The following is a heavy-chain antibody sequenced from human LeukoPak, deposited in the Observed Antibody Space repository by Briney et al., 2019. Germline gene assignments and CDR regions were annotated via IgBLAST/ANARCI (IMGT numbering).Heavy chain of an antibody. J-gene: IGHJ5*02. CDR2: IYTSGST. V-gene: IGHV4-59*10. CDR1: GGSFSSYY. CDR3: ARVGGTEYRGDWFDP. Sequence: SETLSLTCAVYGGSFSSYYWSWIRQPAGKGLEWIGRIYTSGSTNYNPSLKSRVTMSVDTSKNQFSLKLSSVTAADTAVYYCARVGGTEYRGDWFDPWGQGTLVTVSS. D-gene: IGHD1-26*01.